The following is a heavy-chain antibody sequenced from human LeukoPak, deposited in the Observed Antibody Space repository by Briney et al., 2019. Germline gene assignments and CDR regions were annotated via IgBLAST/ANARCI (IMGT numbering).Heavy chain of an antibody. J-gene: IGHJ4*02. CDR3: TTLGYHLDS. D-gene: IGHD3-22*01. CDR2: FAGSDTTT. CDR1: GFDCYAYE. V-gene: IGHV3-48*03. Sequence: GGSLRLSCAASGFDCYAYEMNWVRQAPGKGLEWVAYFAGSDTTTYYADSVKGRFTISRDNAKNSLYPQMNSLRAEDTALYYCTTLGYHLDSWGQGTLVTVSS.